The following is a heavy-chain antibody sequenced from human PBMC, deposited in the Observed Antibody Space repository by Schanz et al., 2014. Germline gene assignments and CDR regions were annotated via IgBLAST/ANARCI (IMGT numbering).Heavy chain of an antibody. CDR3: ARDGGKVTWGPFPLDY. Sequence: QVQLVESGGGVVQPGRSLRLSCAASGFTFSNHAMHWVRQAPGKGLEWVSVISYDGSNKYYADSVKGRFTISRDNSKNTLFPQMNSLRTEDTAVYFCARDGGKVTWGPFPLDYWGQGTLVTVSS. J-gene: IGHJ4*02. V-gene: IGHV3-30*04. CDR2: ISYDGSNK. D-gene: IGHD1-26*01. CDR1: GFTFSNHA.